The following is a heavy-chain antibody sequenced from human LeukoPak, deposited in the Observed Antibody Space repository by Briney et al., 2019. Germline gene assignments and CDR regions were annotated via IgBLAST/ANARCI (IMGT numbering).Heavy chain of an antibody. CDR3: ARQTPYSGSSVDF. Sequence: GGSLRLSCAACGFPFGDYSMHWVRQAPGKGLEWVTLISYEEKKYYADSVRGRFTISRDNSRRTLSLQMNSLRPDDTAVYYCARQTPYSGSSVDFWGQGTLVTVSS. CDR2: ISYEEKK. CDR1: GFPFGDYS. D-gene: IGHD6-6*01. J-gene: IGHJ4*02. V-gene: IGHV3-30*01.